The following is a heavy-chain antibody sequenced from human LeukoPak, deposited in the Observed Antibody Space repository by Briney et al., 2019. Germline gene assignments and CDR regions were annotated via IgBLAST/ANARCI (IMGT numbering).Heavy chain of an antibody. CDR1: GGSFSGYY. Sequence: SETLSLTCAVYGGSFSGYYWSWIRQPPGKGLEWIGEINHSGSTNYNPSLKSRVTISVDTSKNQFPLKLSSVTAADTAVYYCARERILAAAGTIDYWGQGTLVTVSS. CDR3: ARERILAAAGTIDY. J-gene: IGHJ4*02. D-gene: IGHD6-13*01. CDR2: INHSGST. V-gene: IGHV4-34*01.